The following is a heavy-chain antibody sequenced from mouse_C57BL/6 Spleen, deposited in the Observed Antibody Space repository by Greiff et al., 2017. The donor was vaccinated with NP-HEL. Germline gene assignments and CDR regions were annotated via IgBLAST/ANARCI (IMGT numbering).Heavy chain of an antibody. V-gene: IGHV1-82*01. CDR1: GYAFSSSW. D-gene: IGHD4-1*01. Sequence: VQLQQSGPELVKPGASVKISCKASGYAFSSSWMNWVKQRPGKGLEWIGRIYPGDGDTNYNGKFKGKATLTADKSSSTAYMQLSSLTSEDSAVYFCAIIWDFDYWGQGTTLTVSS. CDR2: IYPGDGDT. CDR3: AIIWDFDY. J-gene: IGHJ2*01.